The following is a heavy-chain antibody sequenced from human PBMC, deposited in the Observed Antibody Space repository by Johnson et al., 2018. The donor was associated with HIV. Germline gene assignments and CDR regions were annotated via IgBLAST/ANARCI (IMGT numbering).Heavy chain of an antibody. V-gene: IGHV3-15*01. Sequence: EVQLVESGGGLVQPGGSLRLSCAASGFTFSNAWMSWVRQAPGKGLEWVGRFKSKTDGGTTDYAAPVKGRFIISRDDSKNTLYLQMNSLKTEDTAVYYCITDVYGLHTFDIWGQGTMVTVSS. D-gene: IGHD2/OR15-2a*01. J-gene: IGHJ3*02. CDR1: GFTFSNAW. CDR2: FKSKTDGGTT. CDR3: ITDVYGLHTFDI.